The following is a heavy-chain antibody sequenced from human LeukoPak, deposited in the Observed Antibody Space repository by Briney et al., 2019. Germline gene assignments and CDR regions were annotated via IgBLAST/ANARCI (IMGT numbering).Heavy chain of an antibody. CDR3: ASYNKDSSSWYYAFDI. J-gene: IGHJ3*02. V-gene: IGHV1-69*06. CDR2: IIPIFGTA. CDR1: GGTYSSYA. D-gene: IGHD6-13*01. Sequence: SVKVSCKASGGTYSSYAISWVRQAPGQGLEWMGGIIPIFGTANYAQKFQGRVTITADKSTSTAYMELSSLRSEDTAVYYCASYNKDSSSWYYAFDIWGQGTMVTVSS.